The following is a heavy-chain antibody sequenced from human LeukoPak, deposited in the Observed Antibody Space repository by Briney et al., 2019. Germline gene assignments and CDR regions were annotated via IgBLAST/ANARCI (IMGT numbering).Heavy chain of an antibody. CDR3: ARADQTGTPFDY. D-gene: IGHD1-7*01. V-gene: IGHV4-59*11. J-gene: IGHJ4*02. Sequence: SETLSLTCTVSGGSIYSHHWSWIRQPPGKGLEWIGYVHYIGTTNDNPSLKSRVTISLDTSRNQFSLKLSSVTAADTAVYYCARADQTGTPFDYWGQGTLVTVSS. CDR2: VHYIGTT. CDR1: GGSIYSHH.